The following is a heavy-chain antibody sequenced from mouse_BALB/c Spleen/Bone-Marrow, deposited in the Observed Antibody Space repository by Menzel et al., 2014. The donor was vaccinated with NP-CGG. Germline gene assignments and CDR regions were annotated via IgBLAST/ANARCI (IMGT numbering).Heavy chain of an antibody. Sequence: EVQLVESGGDLVKPGGSLKLSCAASGFTFSSYGMSWGRQTPDKRLEWVANISSGGSNTNYPDSVKGRFTISRGNAKNTLYLQMSSLKSEDTAMYYCARHQRYYAMDYWGQGTSVTVSS. J-gene: IGHJ4*01. CDR2: ISSGGSNT. CDR3: ARHQRYYAMDY. V-gene: IGHV5-6*01. CDR1: GFTFSSYG.